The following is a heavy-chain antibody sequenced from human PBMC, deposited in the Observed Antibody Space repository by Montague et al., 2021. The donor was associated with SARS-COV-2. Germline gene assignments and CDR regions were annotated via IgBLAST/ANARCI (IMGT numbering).Heavy chain of an antibody. CDR2: VSDSGST. CDR3: ARDIRIPMLIVIQGHGMDV. Sequence: SETLSLTCTVSGGSISTCYWNWIRQSPGKGLEWIGYVSDSGSTNXNPSLKSRIAISVATSKSQFSLKLTAVTAADTAVYYCARDIRIPMLIVIQGHGMDVWGRGTPVTVSS. J-gene: IGHJ6*02. D-gene: IGHD3-22*01. CDR1: GGSISTCY. V-gene: IGHV4-59*01.